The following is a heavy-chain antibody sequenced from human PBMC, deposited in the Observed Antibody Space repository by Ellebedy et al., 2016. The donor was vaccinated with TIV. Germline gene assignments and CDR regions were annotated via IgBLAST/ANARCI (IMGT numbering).Heavy chain of an antibody. CDR2: IYYSGST. Sequence: SETLSLTCTVSGGSVSSGSYYWSWLRQPPGKGLEWIGYIYYSGSTYCNPSLKSRVTISVDTSKNQFSLKLSSVTAADTAVFYCARGLSGYYYGGGGMDVWGQGTTVTVSS. J-gene: IGHJ6*02. CDR3: ARGLSGYYYGGGGMDV. CDR1: GGSVSSGSYY. V-gene: IGHV4-61*01. D-gene: IGHD3-22*01.